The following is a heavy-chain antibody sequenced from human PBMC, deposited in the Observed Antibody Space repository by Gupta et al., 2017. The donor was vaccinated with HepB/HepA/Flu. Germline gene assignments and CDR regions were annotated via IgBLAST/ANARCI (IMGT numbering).Heavy chain of an antibody. CDR3: ARESKDCTITSCHSHY. CDR2: TYYRSTWHN. D-gene: IGHD2-2*01. J-gene: IGHJ4*02. Sequence: QVQLQQSGPGLVKPSQTLSLTCAISGDSVSTNNAAWNWIRQSPSRGLEWLGRTYYRSTWHNDYAVPVKSRITINPDTSKNQFSLQLTSVTPEDTAVYYCARESKDCTITSCHSHYWGQGTLVTGSS. CDR1: GDSVSTNNAA. V-gene: IGHV6-1*01.